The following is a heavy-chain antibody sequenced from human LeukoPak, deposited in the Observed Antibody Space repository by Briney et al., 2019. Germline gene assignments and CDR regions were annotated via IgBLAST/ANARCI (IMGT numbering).Heavy chain of an antibody. J-gene: IGHJ3*02. V-gene: IGHV1-2*02. CDR3: AREAVLRFLEYAFDI. Sequence: ASVKVSCKASGYTFTGYYMHWVRQAPGQGLEWMGWINPNSGGTNYAQKFQGRVTMTRDTSISTAYMELCRLRSDDTAVYYCAREAVLRFLEYAFDIWGQGTMVTVSS. CDR2: INPNSGGT. D-gene: IGHD3-3*01. CDR1: GYTFTGYY.